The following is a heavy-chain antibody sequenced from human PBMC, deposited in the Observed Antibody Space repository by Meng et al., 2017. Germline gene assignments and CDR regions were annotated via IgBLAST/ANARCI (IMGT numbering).Heavy chain of an antibody. CDR2: IWYDGSNK. Sequence: GESPKISCAAPGFTFSSYGMHWVRQAPGKGLEWVAVIWYDGSNKYYADSVKGRFTISRDNSKNTLYLQMNSLRAEDTAVYYCARVYDPRTYYYYGMDVWGQGTTVTGSS. CDR1: GFTFSSYG. CDR3: ARVYDPRTYYYYGMDV. V-gene: IGHV3-33*01. J-gene: IGHJ6*02. D-gene: IGHD3-16*01.